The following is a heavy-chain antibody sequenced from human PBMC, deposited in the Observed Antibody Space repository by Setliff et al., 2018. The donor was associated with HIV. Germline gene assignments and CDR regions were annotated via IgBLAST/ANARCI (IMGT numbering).Heavy chain of an antibody. V-gene: IGHV7-4-1*02. J-gene: IGHJ6*03. CDR2: INTNTGNP. Sequence: ASVKVSCKASGYTFTSYAMNWVRQAPGQGLEWMGWINTNTGNPTYAQGFTGRFVFSLDTSVSTAYLQISSLKAEDTAVYYCARVYSSGWYGDYYYYYYMDVWGKGTTVT. D-gene: IGHD6-19*01. CDR1: GYTFTSYA. CDR3: ARVYSSGWYGDYYYYYYMDV.